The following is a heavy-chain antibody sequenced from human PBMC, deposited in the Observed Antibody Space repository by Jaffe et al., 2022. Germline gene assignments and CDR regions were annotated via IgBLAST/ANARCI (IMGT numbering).Heavy chain of an antibody. CDR2: IYHSGST. Sequence: QVQLQESGPGLVKPSGTLSLTCAVSGGSISSSNWWSWVRQPPGKGLEWIGEIYHSGSTNYNPSLKSRVTISVDKSKNQFSLKLSSVTAADTAVYYCARVGGVTAGIFGVVIRGGYFDYWGQGTLVTVSS. CDR1: GGSISSSNW. J-gene: IGHJ4*02. V-gene: IGHV4-4*02. D-gene: IGHD3-3*01. CDR3: ARVGGVTAGIFGVVIRGGYFDY.